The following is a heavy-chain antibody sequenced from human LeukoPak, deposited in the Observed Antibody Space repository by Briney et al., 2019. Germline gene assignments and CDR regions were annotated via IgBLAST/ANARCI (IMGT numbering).Heavy chain of an antibody. D-gene: IGHD6-13*01. CDR3: AKSGYRAKGFDY. J-gene: IGHJ4*02. CDR2: VNEDGGEK. CDR1: GFTFSSYW. Sequence: GGSLRLSCAASGFTFSSYWMSWVRQAPGKGLEWVANVNEDGGEKYYVDSVKGRFTISRDNAKNSLYLQMNSLRAEDTAVYYCAKSGYRAKGFDYWGQGTLVTVSS. V-gene: IGHV3-7*03.